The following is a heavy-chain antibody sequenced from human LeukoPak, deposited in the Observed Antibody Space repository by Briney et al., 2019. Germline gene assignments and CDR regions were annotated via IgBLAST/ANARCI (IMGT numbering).Heavy chain of an antibody. J-gene: IGHJ6*02. CDR2: INPSGGST. CDR3: ARDIVVVPAAMSYASYGMDV. Sequence: ASVKVSCKASGYTFTSYYMHWVRQAPGQGLEWMGIINPSGGSTSYAQRFQGRVTMTRDTSTSTVYMELSSLRSEDTAVYYCARDIVVVPAAMSYASYGMDVWGQGTTVTVSS. D-gene: IGHD2-2*01. CDR1: GYTFTSYY. V-gene: IGHV1-46*01.